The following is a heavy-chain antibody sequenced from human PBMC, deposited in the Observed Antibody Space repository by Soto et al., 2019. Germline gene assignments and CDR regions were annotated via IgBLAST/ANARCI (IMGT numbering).Heavy chain of an antibody. D-gene: IGHD3-3*02. CDR3: ASPKIAFYNWFDP. CDR2: IYYSGST. CDR1: GGSISSSSYY. Sequence: QLQLQESGPGLVKPSETLSLTCTVSGGSISSSSYYWGWIRQPPGKGLAWIGSIYYSGSTYYNPSLNSRVTISVDTSKNQFSLKLSSVTAADTAVYYCASPKIAFYNWFDPWGQGTLVTVSS. J-gene: IGHJ5*02. V-gene: IGHV4-39*01.